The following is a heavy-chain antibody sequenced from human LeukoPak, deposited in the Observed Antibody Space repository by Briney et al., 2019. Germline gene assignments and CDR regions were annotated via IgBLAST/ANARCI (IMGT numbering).Heavy chain of an antibody. J-gene: IGHJ4*02. Sequence: SETLSLTCAVYGGSFSGYYWSWIRQPPGKGLEWIGEINHSGSTNYNQSLKGRVTISVDTSKNQFSLKLSSVTAADTAVYYCARGRIAARLRTFDYWGQGTLVTVSS. CDR3: ARGRIAARLRTFDY. CDR2: INHSGST. V-gene: IGHV4-34*01. D-gene: IGHD6-6*01. CDR1: GGSFSGYY.